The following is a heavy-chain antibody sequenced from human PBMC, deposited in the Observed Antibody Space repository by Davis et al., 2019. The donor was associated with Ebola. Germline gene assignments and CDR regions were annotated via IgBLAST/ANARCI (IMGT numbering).Heavy chain of an antibody. D-gene: IGHD3-22*01. V-gene: IGHV4-30-4*01. CDR3: ARGATFYYDSSGYYPRYFDY. CDR1: GGSISSGDYY. J-gene: IGHJ4*02. CDR2: IYYSGST. Sequence: SETLSLTCTVSGGSISSGDYYWSWIRQPPGKGLEWIGYIYYSGSTYYNPSLKSRVTISVDTSKNQFSLKLSSVTAADTAVYYCARGATFYYDSSGYYPRYFDYWGQGTLVTVSS.